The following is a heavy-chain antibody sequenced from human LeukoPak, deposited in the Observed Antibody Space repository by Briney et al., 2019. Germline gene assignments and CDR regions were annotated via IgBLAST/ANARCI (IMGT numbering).Heavy chain of an antibody. Sequence: PSETLSLTCTVSGGSISSYYWSWIRQPAGKGLEWIGRIYTSGSTNCNPSLKSRVTMSVDTSKNQFSLKLSSVTAADTAVYYCARGGFYYGSGEINWFDPWGQGTLVTVSS. CDR3: ARGGFYYGSGEINWFDP. J-gene: IGHJ5*02. V-gene: IGHV4-4*07. D-gene: IGHD3-10*01. CDR2: IYTSGST. CDR1: GGSISSYY.